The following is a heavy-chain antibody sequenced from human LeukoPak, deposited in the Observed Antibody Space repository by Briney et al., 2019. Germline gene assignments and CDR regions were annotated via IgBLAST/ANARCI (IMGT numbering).Heavy chain of an antibody. V-gene: IGHV4-34*01. CDR2: INHSGST. J-gene: IGHJ6*03. CDR3: ARGTAMATIYYYYYYYMDV. CDR1: GGSFSGYY. D-gene: IGHD5-18*01. Sequence: SETLSLTCAVYGGSFSGYYWSWIRQPPGKGLEWIGEINHSGSTNYNPSLKSRVTISVDTSKNQFSLKLSSVTAADTAVYYCARGTAMATIYYYYYYYMDVWGKGTTVTVSS.